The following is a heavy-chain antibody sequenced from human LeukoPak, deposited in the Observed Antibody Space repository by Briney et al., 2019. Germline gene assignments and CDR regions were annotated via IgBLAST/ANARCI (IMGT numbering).Heavy chain of an antibody. CDR3: AKDGPKLLWFGEPEGYFDY. D-gene: IGHD3-10*01. J-gene: IGHJ4*02. CDR1: GYTFSSYS. Sequence: GGSLRLSCAASGYTFSSYSMNWVRQAPGKGLEWVAFIRYDGSNKYYADSVKGRFTISRDNSKNTLYLQMNSLRAEDTAVYYCAKDGPKLLWFGEPEGYFDYWGQGTLVTVSS. V-gene: IGHV3-30*02. CDR2: IRYDGSNK.